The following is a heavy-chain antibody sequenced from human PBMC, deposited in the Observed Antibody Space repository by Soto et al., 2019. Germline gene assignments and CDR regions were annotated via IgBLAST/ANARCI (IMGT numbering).Heavy chain of an antibody. V-gene: IGHV3-48*02. D-gene: IGHD2-21*01. CDR2: IGGRGAI. CDR3: VRDSDSVADMTHGDF. Sequence: EVQLVESGGGLVQPGGSLRLSCAASGFTFSSYSMNWFRQAPGKGLEWVSYIGGRGAIYYADSVKGRFTISRDTAKNILYLQMNSLRDEDTAVYFCVRDSDSVADMTHGDFWGRGTLVTVSS. J-gene: IGHJ4*02. CDR1: GFTFSSYS.